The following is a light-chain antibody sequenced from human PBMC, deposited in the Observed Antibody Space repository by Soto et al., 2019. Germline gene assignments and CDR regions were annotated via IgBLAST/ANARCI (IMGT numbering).Light chain of an antibody. CDR3: HQYGSAPYT. J-gene: IGKJ2*01. CDR1: QSVSSN. Sequence: EIVMTQSPATLSVSPGERATLSCRASQSVSSNVAWYQQKPGQAPRLLIYSVSTRATGIPARFSGSGSGTEFTLTINSLQSEDSAVYFCHQYGSAPYTFGQGTRLEIK. CDR2: SVS. V-gene: IGKV3-15*01.